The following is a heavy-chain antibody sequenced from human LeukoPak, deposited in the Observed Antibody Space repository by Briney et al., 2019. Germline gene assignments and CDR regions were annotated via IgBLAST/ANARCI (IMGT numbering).Heavy chain of an antibody. V-gene: IGHV3-30-3*01. D-gene: IGHD6-13*01. CDR3: AKGSIAAAVAYFDY. CDR2: ISYGGSNK. Sequence: PGRSLRLSCAASGFTFSSYAMHWVRQAPGKGLEWVAVISYGGSNKYYADSVKGRFTISRDNSKNTLYLQMNSLRAEDTAVYYCAKGSIAAAVAYFDYWGQGTLVTVSS. CDR1: GFTFSSYA. J-gene: IGHJ4*02.